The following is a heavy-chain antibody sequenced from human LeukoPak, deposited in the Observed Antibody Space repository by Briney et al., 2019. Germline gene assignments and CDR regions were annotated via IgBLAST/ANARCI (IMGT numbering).Heavy chain of an antibody. Sequence: SVKVSCKASGDTFSSYDISWVRQAPGQGLEWMGRIIPICGTTNYAQKFQGRVTITTDGSTSTVYMELSSLRSEDTAVYYCARENSSSSECMDLWGRGTLVT. J-gene: IGHJ2*01. CDR3: ARENSSSSECMDL. CDR2: IIPICGTT. CDR1: GDTFSSYD. V-gene: IGHV1-69*05. D-gene: IGHD6-13*01.